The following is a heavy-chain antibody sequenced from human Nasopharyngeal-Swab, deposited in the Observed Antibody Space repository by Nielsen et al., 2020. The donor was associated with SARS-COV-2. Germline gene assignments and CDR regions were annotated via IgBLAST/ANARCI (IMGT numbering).Heavy chain of an antibody. CDR1: GFTFSSYG. Sequence: GGSLRLSCAASGFTFSSYGMHWVRQAPGKGLEWVAVIWYDGSNKYYADSVKGRFTISRDNSKNTLYLQMNSLRAEDTAVYYCARGAESYSWNYIGNYWGQGTLVTVSS. D-gene: IGHD1-7*01. V-gene: IGHV3-33*01. CDR2: IWYDGSNK. CDR3: ARGAESYSWNYIGNY. J-gene: IGHJ4*02.